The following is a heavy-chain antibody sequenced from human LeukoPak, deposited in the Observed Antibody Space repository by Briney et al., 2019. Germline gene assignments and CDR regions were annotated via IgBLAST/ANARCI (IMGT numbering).Heavy chain of an antibody. V-gene: IGHV4-39*01. Sequence: SETLSLTCTVSGGSISSTSYYWGWIRQPPGKGLECIGSIYYTGGTYYNPSLKSRVTISVDTSKNQFSLKLSSVTAADTAVYYCARLDYWFDPWGQGALVTVSS. D-gene: IGHD3-3*01. J-gene: IGHJ5*02. CDR3: ARLDYWFDP. CDR1: GGSISSTSYY. CDR2: IYYTGGT.